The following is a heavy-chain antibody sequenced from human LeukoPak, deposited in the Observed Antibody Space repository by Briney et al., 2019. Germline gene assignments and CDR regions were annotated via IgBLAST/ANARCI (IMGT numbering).Heavy chain of an antibody. V-gene: IGHV4-38-2*02. D-gene: IGHD5-18*01. CDR2: IYHSGST. CDR1: GYSISSGYY. CDR3: ARGPATWIQLWSTYYYYYMDV. J-gene: IGHJ6*03. Sequence: SETLSLTCTVSGYSISSGYYWGWIRQPPGKGLEWIGSIYHSGSTNYNPSLKSRVTISVDTSKNQFSLKLSSVTAADTAVYYCARGPATWIQLWSTYYYYYMDVWGKGTTVTVSS.